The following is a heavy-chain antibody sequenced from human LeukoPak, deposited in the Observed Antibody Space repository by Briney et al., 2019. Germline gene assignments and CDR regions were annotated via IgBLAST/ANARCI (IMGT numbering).Heavy chain of an antibody. J-gene: IGHJ6*03. CDR2: ILSSGGT. V-gene: IGHV4-39*07. CDR3: ARILARQFTSFSDSRPYSYYYMDV. D-gene: IGHD2-21*01. CDR1: GDSISSPSSY. Sequence: SETLSLTCTVSGDSISSPSSYWGWIRQPPEKGLEWFATILSSGGTYSNPSLKSRVTISVHTSKNQLSLKLISLTVADTAVYYCARILARQFTSFSDSRPYSYYYMDVWGKGTTVTVSS.